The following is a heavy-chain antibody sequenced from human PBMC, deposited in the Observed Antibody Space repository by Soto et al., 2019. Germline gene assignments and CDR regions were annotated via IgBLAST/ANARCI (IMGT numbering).Heavy chain of an antibody. J-gene: IGHJ4*02. Sequence: LRLSCAASGFTFSSYSMNWVRQAPGKGLEWVSYISSSSSTIYYADSVKGRFTISRDNAKNSLYLQMNSLRDEDTAVYYCAREYRLAYCGGDCYDNFDYWGQGTLVTVSS. V-gene: IGHV3-48*02. CDR2: ISSSSSTI. CDR3: AREYRLAYCGGDCYDNFDY. D-gene: IGHD2-21*02. CDR1: GFTFSSYS.